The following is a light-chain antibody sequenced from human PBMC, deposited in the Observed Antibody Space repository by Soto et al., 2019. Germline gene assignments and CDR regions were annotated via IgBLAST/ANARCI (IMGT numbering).Light chain of an antibody. J-gene: IGKJ5*01. Sequence: EIFLTQSPGTLSLAPGERATLSWRASQSVSRYLAWYQKKPGQAPRLLIYDASYRATGIPARFSGSGSGTDFTITISRRGAEKDAIYYWQQCSLWVTFGQGTSVDIK. CDR3: QQCSLWVT. V-gene: IGKV3-11*01. CDR2: DAS. CDR1: QSVSRY.